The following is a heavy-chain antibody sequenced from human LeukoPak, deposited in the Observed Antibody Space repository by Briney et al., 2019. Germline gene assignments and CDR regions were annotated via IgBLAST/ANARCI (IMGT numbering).Heavy chain of an antibody. J-gene: IGHJ4*02. CDR1: GYTFTSYD. V-gene: IGHV1-8*01. CDR3: ARGAAGAYCSSTSCYEFDY. Sequence: GASVKVSCKASGYTFTSYDINWVRQATGQGLEWMGWMNPNSGNTGYAQKFQGRVTMTRNTSISTAYMELSSLRSEDTAVYYCARGAAGAYCSSTSCYEFDYWGQGTLVTVSS. D-gene: IGHD2-2*01. CDR2: MNPNSGNT.